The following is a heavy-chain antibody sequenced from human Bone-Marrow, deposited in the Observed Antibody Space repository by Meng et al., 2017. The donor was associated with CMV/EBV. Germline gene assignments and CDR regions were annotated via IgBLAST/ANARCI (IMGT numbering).Heavy chain of an antibody. D-gene: IGHD1-26*01. CDR1: GFTFSSYG. CDR3: AKDRGEWEDQEDYFDY. CDR2: IWYDGSNK. Sequence: GESLKISCAASGFTFSSYGMHWVRQAPGKGLEWVAVIWYDGSNKYYADSVKGRFTISRDNSKNTLYLQMNSLRAEDTAVYYCAKDRGEWEDQEDYFDYWGQGTLVTVSS. V-gene: IGHV3-30*02. J-gene: IGHJ4*02.